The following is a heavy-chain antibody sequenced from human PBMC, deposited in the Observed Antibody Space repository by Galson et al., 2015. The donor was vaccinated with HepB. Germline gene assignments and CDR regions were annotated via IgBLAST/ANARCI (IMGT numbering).Heavy chain of an antibody. V-gene: IGHV4-59*01. CDR1: GGSISSYY. CDR2: IYYSGST. D-gene: IGHD6-13*01. CDR3: AGTEAGTGSWYLHYYYGMDV. Sequence: SETLSLTCTVSGGSISSYYWSWIRQPPGKGLEWIGYIYYSGSTNYNPSLKSRVTISVDTSKNQFSLKLSSVTAADTAVYYCAGTEAGTGSWYLHYYYGMDVWGQGTTVTVSS. J-gene: IGHJ6*02.